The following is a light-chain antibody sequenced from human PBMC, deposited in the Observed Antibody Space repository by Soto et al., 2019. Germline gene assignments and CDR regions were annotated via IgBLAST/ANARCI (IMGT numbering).Light chain of an antibody. V-gene: IGKV3-15*01. CDR1: ESVSTN. Sequence: EIALSLSPGTLSPAPGGRVNLSCRASESVSTNLAWYQQKAGQAPRLLIYGASTRATGIPARFSGSGSGTEFTLTISSLQSEDFAVYYCQQYSIWRTFGQGTKVDIK. CDR3: QQYSIWRT. J-gene: IGKJ1*01. CDR2: GAS.